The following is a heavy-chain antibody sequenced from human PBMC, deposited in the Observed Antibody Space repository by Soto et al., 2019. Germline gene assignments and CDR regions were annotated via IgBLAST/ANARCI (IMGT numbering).Heavy chain of an antibody. J-gene: IGHJ6*03. D-gene: IGHD3-10*01. V-gene: IGHV3-23*01. CDR3: AKCVGSETYKNSCYYMDV. Sequence: EVQLLQSGGGLVQPGGSLRLSCAASGFSFNKYAVTWVRQAPGKGLEWVSVISDAGGVTYYADSVKGQYTISRDNSMNTLYQPMSSLRDEDTAVYYCAKCVGSETYKNSCYYMDVWCKVTTVTVSS. CDR2: ISDAGGVT. CDR1: GFSFNKYA.